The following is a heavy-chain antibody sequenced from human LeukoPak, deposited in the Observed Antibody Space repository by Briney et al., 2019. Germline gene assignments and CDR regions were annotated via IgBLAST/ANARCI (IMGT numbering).Heavy chain of an antibody. CDR2: IYYSGST. CDR3: ARPNSDYGRGYFDY. V-gene: IGHV4-39*01. D-gene: IGHD4-17*01. CDR1: GGSISSSSYY. Sequence: PSETLSLTCTVSGGSISSSSYYWGWIRQPPGKGLEWIGSIYYSGSTYYNPSLKSRVTISVDTSKNQFSLKLSSVTAADTAVYYCARPNSDYGRGYFDYWGQATLVTVSS. J-gene: IGHJ4*02.